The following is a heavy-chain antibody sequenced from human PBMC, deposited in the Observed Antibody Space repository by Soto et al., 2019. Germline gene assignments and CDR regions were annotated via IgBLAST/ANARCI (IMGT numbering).Heavy chain of an antibody. D-gene: IGHD4-17*01. CDR1: GYTFTYRC. Sequence: SVKVSCKASGYTFTYRCLHWVRQAPGQALEWMGWITPFNGNTNYAQKFQDRVTITRDRSMSTAYMELSSLRSEDTAMYYCAIFDYGDYDDAFDIWGQGTMVTVSS. V-gene: IGHV1-45*02. CDR2: ITPFNGNT. CDR3: AIFDYGDYDDAFDI. J-gene: IGHJ3*02.